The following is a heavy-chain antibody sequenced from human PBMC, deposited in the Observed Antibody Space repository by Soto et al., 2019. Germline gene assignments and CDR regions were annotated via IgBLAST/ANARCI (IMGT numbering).Heavy chain of an antibody. Sequence: EVQLVESGGGLVQPGGSLRLSCEASGYIFSSYWMHWVRQAPGKGLVWVARTNNDGSSTTYADSAQGLFTLSRDNAKNTLYLHMNSLRAEDTAVYYCARGMQGSRYFDLWCRGTLVTVSS. CDR1: GYIFSSYW. CDR3: ARGMQGSRYFDL. J-gene: IGHJ2*01. V-gene: IGHV3-74*01. CDR2: TNNDGSST.